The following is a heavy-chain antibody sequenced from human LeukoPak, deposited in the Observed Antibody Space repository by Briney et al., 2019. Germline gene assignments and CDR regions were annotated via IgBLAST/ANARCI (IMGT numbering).Heavy chain of an antibody. CDR1: GYTFTTYA. CDR3: ARGIGNERRVY. CDR2: ISTNTGNP. D-gene: IGHD1-1*01. Sequence: ASVKVSCKASGYTFTTYAMNWVRQAPGQGLQWMGWISTNTGNPTYAQGFTGRFVFSLDTSVSTAYLQISSLKAEDTAVYYCARGIGNERRVYWGQGTLVTVSS. J-gene: IGHJ4*02. V-gene: IGHV7-4-1*02.